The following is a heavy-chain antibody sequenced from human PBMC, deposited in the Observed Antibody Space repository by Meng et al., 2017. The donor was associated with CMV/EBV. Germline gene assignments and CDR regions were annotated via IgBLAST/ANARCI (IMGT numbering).Heavy chain of an antibody. CDR2: ISGSGGST. CDR3: AKDLGVYSSSSIDY. Sequence: GESLKISCAASGFTFSSYAMSWVRQAPGKGLEWVSAISGSGGSTYYADSVKGRFTISRDNSKNTLYLQMNSLRAKDTAVYYCAKDLGVYSSSSIDYWGQGTLVTVSS. CDR1: GFTFSSYA. V-gene: IGHV3-23*01. J-gene: IGHJ4*02. D-gene: IGHD6-6*01.